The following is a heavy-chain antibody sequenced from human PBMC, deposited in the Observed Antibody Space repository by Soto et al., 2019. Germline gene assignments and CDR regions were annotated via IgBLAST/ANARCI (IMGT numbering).Heavy chain of an antibody. CDR2: ISGYNGNT. Sequence: GASVKVSCKASGYTFNSYGISWVRQAPGQGLEWMGWISGYNGNTKYAEKFQGRVTMTTDTSTSTAHMELRSLRSDDTAVYYCAREGQAPYYYYGMDVWGQGTAVTVSS. J-gene: IGHJ6*02. V-gene: IGHV1-18*01. CDR1: GYTFNSYG. CDR3: AREGQAPYYYYGMDV.